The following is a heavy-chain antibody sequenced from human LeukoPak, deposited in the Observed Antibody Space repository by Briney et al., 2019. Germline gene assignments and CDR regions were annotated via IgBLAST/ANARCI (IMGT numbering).Heavy chain of an antibody. V-gene: IGHV5-51*01. Sequence: GESLKISCKGSGYSFSSYWVGWVRQMPGKGLEWMGIIYPGDSDTRYSPSFQGQVTISADKSISTAYLQRSSLKASDTAIYYCARYGAAAAAVPLDYWGQGTLVTVSS. J-gene: IGHJ4*02. CDR1: GYSFSSYW. D-gene: IGHD6-13*01. CDR3: ARYGAAAAAVPLDY. CDR2: IYPGDSDT.